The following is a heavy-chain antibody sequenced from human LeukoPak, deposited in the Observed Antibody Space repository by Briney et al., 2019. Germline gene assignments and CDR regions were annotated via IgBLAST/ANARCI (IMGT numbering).Heavy chain of an antibody. J-gene: IGHJ4*02. CDR2: FTPDKGKT. CDR3: ARDWGSERVIADN. V-gene: IGHV1-18*01. D-gene: IGHD2-15*01. CDR1: GYTFSRYG. Sequence: ASVKVSCKSSGYTFSRYGISWLRQAPGQGLEWMGWFTPDKGKTEYAQKFQDRFTMTTDTSTSTGYMELRNLRSDDSAVYYCARDWGSERVIADNWGQGTLVTVSS.